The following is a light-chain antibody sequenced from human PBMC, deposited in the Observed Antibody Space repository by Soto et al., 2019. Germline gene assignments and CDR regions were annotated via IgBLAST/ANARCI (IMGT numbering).Light chain of an antibody. V-gene: IGKV3-20*01. CDR3: QQYGSSPRT. Sequence: EIVLTQSPGILSLSPGERATLSCRSSQTVSSSYLAWYQQKPGQAPRLLIYGASNRATGIPDRFGGSGSGADFTLTISRLEPEDFAVYYCQQYGSSPRTFGQGTKVDIK. CDR2: GAS. J-gene: IGKJ1*01. CDR1: QTVSSSY.